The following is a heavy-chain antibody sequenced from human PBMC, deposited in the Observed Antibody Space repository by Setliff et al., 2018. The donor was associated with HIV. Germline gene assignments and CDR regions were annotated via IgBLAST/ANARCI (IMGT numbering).Heavy chain of an antibody. CDR1: GYKLTNYA. CDR3: ARVTTNYDILYGEEPGAFDI. D-gene: IGHD3-22*01. Sequence: GASVKVSCKASGYKLTNYAVHWVRQAPGQRLEWMGWINTANGNTIYSQKFQGRVTTTRDTSASTAYMDLSSLRSEDTAVYYCARVTTNYDILYGEEPGAFDIWGQGTRSPSPQ. CDR2: INTANGNT. J-gene: IGHJ3*02. V-gene: IGHV1-3*04.